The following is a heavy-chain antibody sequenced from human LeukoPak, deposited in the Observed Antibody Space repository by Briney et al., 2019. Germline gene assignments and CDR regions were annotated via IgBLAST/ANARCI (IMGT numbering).Heavy chain of an antibody. J-gene: IGHJ3*02. CDR1: GFTFSSYA. CDR3: ARNSAAGEENDAFDI. Sequence: QPGGSLRLSCAASGFTFSSYAMHWVRQAPGKGLEWVAVISYDGSNKYYADSVKGRFTISRDNSKNTLYLQMNSLRAEDTAVYYCARNSAAGEENDAFDIWGQGTMVTVSS. D-gene: IGHD6-13*01. V-gene: IGHV3-30*04. CDR2: ISYDGSNK.